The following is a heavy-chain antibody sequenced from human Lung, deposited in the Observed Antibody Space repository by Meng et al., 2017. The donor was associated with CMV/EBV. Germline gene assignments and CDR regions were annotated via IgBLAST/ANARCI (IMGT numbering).Heavy chain of an antibody. Sequence: GSLRLXCSVSGASVSSGSHYWSWIRQPPGKGPEYIGYIFYSGSTRYNSSLKSRVTMSVNTSTNQFSLKLTSVTAADTAVYYCARNFYSVVYMTTVNSFDYWGQGALVXVSS. D-gene: IGHD4-11*01. V-gene: IGHV4-61*01. CDR2: IFYSGST. CDR1: GASVSSGSHY. CDR3: ARNFYSVVYMTTVNSFDY. J-gene: IGHJ4*02.